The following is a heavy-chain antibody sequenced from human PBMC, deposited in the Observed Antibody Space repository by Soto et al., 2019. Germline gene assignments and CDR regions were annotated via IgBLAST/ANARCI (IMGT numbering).Heavy chain of an antibody. J-gene: IGHJ4*02. CDR3: ARAPYYDASGRYLDY. CDR1: GFTFSTYT. D-gene: IGHD3-10*01. Sequence: PGGSLRLSCAASGFTFSTYTMNWVRQAPGKGLEWVSYISGSSNSIYYADSVKGRFTVSRDNAKNSLYLQMNSLRAEDTAVYYCARAPYYDASGRYLDYWGQGTLVTVSS. V-gene: IGHV3-48*01. CDR2: ISGSSNSI.